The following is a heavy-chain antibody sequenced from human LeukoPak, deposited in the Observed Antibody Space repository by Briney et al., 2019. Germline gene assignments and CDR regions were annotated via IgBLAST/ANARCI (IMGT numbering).Heavy chain of an antibody. V-gene: IGHV4-34*01. CDR1: GGSFSGYY. CDR2: INHSRNT. Sequence: PSETLSLTRAVYGGSFSGYYWSWIRQPPGKGLEWIGEINHSRNTNYNPSLKSRVAISVDTSKNQFSLKLSSVTAAGTAVYYCARGSPATVTPGYYMDVWGKGTTVTVSS. J-gene: IGHJ6*03. D-gene: IGHD4-17*01. CDR3: ARGSPATVTPGYYMDV.